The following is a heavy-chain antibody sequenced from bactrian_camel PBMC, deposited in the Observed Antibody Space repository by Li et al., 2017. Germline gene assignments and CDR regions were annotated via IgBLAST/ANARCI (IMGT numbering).Heavy chain of an antibody. D-gene: IGHD8*01. J-gene: IGHJ4*01. CDR3: AAARTWWCNWSNFGY. Sequence: VESGGGSVQAGGSLRLSCSASVSVYNSESHCMGWFRQSPGKEREGLATMSNDGRVIIGDSVKGRVTLSKDKTRKMLYLQMNSLKPEDTAMYYCAAARTWWCNWSNFGYWGQGTQVTVS. CDR1: VSVYNSESHC. V-gene: IGHV3S53*01. CDR2: MSNDGRV.